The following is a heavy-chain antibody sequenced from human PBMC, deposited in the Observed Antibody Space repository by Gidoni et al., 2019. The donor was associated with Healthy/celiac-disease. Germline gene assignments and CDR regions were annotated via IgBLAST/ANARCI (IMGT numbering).Heavy chain of an antibody. V-gene: IGHV3-7*01. J-gene: IGHJ4*02. CDR1: GFPFSSYW. Sequence: EVQLVESGGGLVQPGGSLRLSCAASGFPFSSYWMSWVRQAPGKGLEWVANIKQDGSEKYYVDSVKGRFTISRDNAKNSLYLQMNSLRAEDTAVYYCAREGGSYYLDYWGQGTLVTVSS. CDR2: IKQDGSEK. CDR3: AREGGSYYLDY. D-gene: IGHD1-26*01.